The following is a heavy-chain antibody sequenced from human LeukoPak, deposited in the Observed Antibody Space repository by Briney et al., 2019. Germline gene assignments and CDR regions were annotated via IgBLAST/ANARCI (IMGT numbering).Heavy chain of an antibody. CDR3: ARGSLLRFLEWPPRRTNNAFDI. D-gene: IGHD3-3*01. V-gene: IGHV4-34*01. J-gene: IGHJ3*02. CDR1: GGSFSGYY. Sequence: SETLSLTCAVYGGSFSGYYWSWIRQPPGKGLEWIGEINHSGSTNYNPSLKSRVTISVDTSKNQFSLKLSSVTAADTAVYHCARGSLLRFLEWPPRRTNNAFDIWGQGTMVTVSS. CDR2: INHSGST.